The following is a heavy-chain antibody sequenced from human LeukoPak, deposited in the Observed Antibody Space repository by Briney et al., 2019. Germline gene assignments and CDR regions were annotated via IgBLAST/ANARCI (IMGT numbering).Heavy chain of an antibody. D-gene: IGHD6-19*01. J-gene: IGHJ6*03. CDR1: GFTVSSNY. V-gene: IGHV3-53*01. Sequence: GGSLRLSCAASGFTVSSNYMSWVRQAPGKGLEWVSVIYSGGSTYYADSVKGRFTISRDNSKNTLYLQMNSLRAEDTAVYYCARVDSSGYYYYYMDAWGKGTTVTVSS. CDR3: ARVDSSGYYYYYMDA. CDR2: IYSGGST.